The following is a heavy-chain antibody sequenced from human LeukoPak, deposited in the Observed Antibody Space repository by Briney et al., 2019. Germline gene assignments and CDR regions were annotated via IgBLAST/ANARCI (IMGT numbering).Heavy chain of an antibody. CDR3: ARDQFDYYDSSGVYYFDY. D-gene: IGHD3-22*01. Sequence: GGSLRLSCAASGFTFSSYAMSWIRQAPGKGLEWVSYISSSGSTIYYADSVKGRFTISRDNAKNSLYLQMNSLRAEDTAVYYCARDQFDYYDSSGVYYFDYWGQGTLVTVSS. CDR1: GFTFSSYA. V-gene: IGHV3-11*01. CDR2: ISSSGSTI. J-gene: IGHJ4*02.